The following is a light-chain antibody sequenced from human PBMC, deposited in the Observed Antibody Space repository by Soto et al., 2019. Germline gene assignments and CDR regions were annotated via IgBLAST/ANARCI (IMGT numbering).Light chain of an antibody. J-gene: IGLJ1*01. CDR2: STN. Sequence: QTVVTQEPSFSVSPGGTVTLTCGLSSGSVSTSYYPSWYQQTPGQAPRTLIYSTNTRSSGVPDRFSGSILGNKAALTITGAQADDESDYYCVLYMRSPDYAFGTGTKVTV. V-gene: IGLV8-61*01. CDR3: VLYMRSPDYA. CDR1: SGSVSTSYY.